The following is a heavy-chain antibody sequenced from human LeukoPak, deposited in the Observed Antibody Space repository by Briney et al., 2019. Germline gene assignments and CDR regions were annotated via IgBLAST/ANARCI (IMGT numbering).Heavy chain of an antibody. V-gene: IGHV1-8*01. CDR2: MNPNSGNT. D-gene: IGHD3-22*01. Sequence: ASVKVSCKASGYTFTSYDINWVRQATGQGLEWMGWMNPNSGNTGYAQKFQGRVTMTRNTSISTAYMELNSLRAEDTAVYYCARNYLDSRKWPDHIDNWGQGTLVTVSS. CDR1: GYTFTSYD. CDR3: ARNYLDSRKWPDHIDN. J-gene: IGHJ4*02.